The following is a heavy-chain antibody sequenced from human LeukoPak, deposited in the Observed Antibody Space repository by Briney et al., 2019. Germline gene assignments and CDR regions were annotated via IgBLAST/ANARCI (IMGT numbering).Heavy chain of an antibody. V-gene: IGHV3-23*01. CDR3: ARVSQQLVRAFDI. CDR2: ISDSGGST. CDR1: GFTFSSYA. Sequence: GGSLRLSCAASGFTFSSYAMSWVRQAPGKGLEWVSTISDSGGSTHYADSVKGRFTISRDNSKNTLYLQMNSLRAEDTAVYYCARVSQQLVRAFDIWGQGTMVTVSS. J-gene: IGHJ3*02. D-gene: IGHD6-13*01.